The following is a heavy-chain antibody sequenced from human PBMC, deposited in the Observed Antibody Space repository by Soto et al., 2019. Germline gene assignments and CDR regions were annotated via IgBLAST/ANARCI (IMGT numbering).Heavy chain of an antibody. Sequence: QVQLVQSGAEVKKPGASVKVSCKAPRYIFTAYFMHWVRQAPGQGLEWMGWINPNNGATHYGLSFQGRVTMTADKSTTTAYMEVRRLTSDDTAVYFCARISARRNDFDVWGQGTVVTVSS. CDR1: RYIFTAYF. CDR2: INPNNGAT. CDR3: ARISARRNDFDV. V-gene: IGHV1-2*02. J-gene: IGHJ3*01.